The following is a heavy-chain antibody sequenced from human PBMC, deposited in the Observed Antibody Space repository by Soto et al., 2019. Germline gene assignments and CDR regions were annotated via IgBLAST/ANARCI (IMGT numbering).Heavy chain of an antibody. CDR3: ARCEAAVRNWFDP. D-gene: IGHD6-13*01. CDR1: GGTFSSYA. Sequence: ASVKVSCKVSGGTFSSYAISWVRQAPGQGLEWMGGIIPIFGTANYAQKFQGRVTITADESTSTAYMELSSLRSEDTAVYYCARCEAAVRNWFDPWGKGTLVTVSS. V-gene: IGHV1-69*13. CDR2: IIPIFGTA. J-gene: IGHJ5*02.